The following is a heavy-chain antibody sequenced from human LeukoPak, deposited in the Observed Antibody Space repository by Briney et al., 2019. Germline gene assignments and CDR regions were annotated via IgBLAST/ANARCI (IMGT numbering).Heavy chain of an antibody. Sequence: VSVKVSCKASGYSFTRNGISWVRQAPGQRLEWLGWISAYNGNTNYAQKFQGRVTVTTDTSTSTAYMELRSLESDDTAVYYCARGGIHSSGSLRTFDYWGQGTLVTVSS. CDR3: ARGGIHSSGSLRTFDY. CDR2: ISAYNGNT. CDR1: GYSFTRNG. V-gene: IGHV1-18*01. J-gene: IGHJ4*02. D-gene: IGHD3-22*01.